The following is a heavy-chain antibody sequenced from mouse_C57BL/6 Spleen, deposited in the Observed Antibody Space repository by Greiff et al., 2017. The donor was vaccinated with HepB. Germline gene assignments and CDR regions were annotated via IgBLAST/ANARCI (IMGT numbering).Heavy chain of an antibody. CDR3: ARWGDNPYYYAMDY. J-gene: IGHJ4*01. V-gene: IGHV1-4*01. Sequence: VQVVESGAELARPGASVKMSCKASGYTFTSYTMHWVKQRPGQGLEWIGYINPSSGYTKYNQKFKDKATLTADKSSSTAYMQLSSLTSEDSAVYYCARWGDNPYYYAMDYWGQGTSVTVSS. D-gene: IGHD1-3*01. CDR2: INPSSGYT. CDR1: GYTFTSYT.